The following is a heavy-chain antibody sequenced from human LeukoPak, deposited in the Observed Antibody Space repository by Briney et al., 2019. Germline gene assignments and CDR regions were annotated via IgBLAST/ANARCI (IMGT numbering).Heavy chain of an antibody. V-gene: IGHV3-30*18. CDR1: GFTFSSYG. Sequence: GGSLRLSCAASGFTFSSYGMHWVRQAPGKGLEWVAVISYDGSNKYYADSVKGRFTISRDNSKNTLYLQMNSLRAEGTAVYYCAKDSYYYDSSPAFDIWGQGTMVTVSS. J-gene: IGHJ3*02. D-gene: IGHD3-22*01. CDR3: AKDSYYYDSSPAFDI. CDR2: ISYDGSNK.